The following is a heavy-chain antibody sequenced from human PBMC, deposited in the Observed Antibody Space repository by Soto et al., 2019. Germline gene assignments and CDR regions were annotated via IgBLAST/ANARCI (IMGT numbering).Heavy chain of an antibody. CDR2: INSDGSST. V-gene: IGHV3-74*01. J-gene: IGHJ4*02. CDR3: QGGIAAAGTVDY. D-gene: IGHD6-13*01. Sequence: EVQLVESGGGLVQPGGSLRLSCAASGFTFSSYWMNWVRQAPGKGLVWVSRINSDGSSTSYADSVKGRFTISRDNAKNTLYLQMNSLRAEDTAVYYCQGGIAAAGTVDYWVQGTLVTVSS. CDR1: GFTFSSYW.